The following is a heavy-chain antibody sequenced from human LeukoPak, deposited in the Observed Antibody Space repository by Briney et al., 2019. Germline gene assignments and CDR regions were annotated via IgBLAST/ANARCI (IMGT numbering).Heavy chain of an antibody. V-gene: IGHV4-59*01. CDR3: ARVAFGGVFDY. CDR2: IYYSGST. J-gene: IGHJ4*02. CDR1: GGSISSYY. D-gene: IGHD3-16*01. Sequence: SETLSLTCTVSGGSISSYYWTWIRQPPGKGLEWIGYIYYSGSTNYNPSLKSRVTISVDTSKNQFSLKLSSVTAADTAVYYCARVAFGGVFDYWGQGTLVTVSP.